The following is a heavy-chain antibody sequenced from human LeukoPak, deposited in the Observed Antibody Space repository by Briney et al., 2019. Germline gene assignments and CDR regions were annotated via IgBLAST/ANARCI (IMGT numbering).Heavy chain of an antibody. D-gene: IGHD1-26*01. Sequence: RGGDLRLSCAASGFPFSNYGMHWVREAPGKGLGWGTYRRYDGSKKYYADSLKGGFTISRDNSKNTLYLQITSLRAEDTALYYCAKEGEWDKLCFDYWGQGTLVTVSS. CDR2: RRYDGSKK. CDR3: AKEGEWDKLCFDY. V-gene: IGHV3-30*02. CDR1: GFPFSNYG. J-gene: IGHJ4*02.